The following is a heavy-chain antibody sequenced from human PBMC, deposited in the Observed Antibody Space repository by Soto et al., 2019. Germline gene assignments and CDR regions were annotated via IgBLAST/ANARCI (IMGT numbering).Heavy chain of an antibody. D-gene: IGHD6-13*01. CDR1: GFEFNNYN. CDR2: IGARGSSYR. CDR3: ARDLEAADVFDF. Sequence: GGSLRLSCATSGFEFNNYNMNWVRQAPGKGPEWVSSIGARGSSYRYYADSVKGRFTISRDIANNTLHLQMDGLRVDDTALYYCARDLEAADVFDFWGQGTMVTVSS. J-gene: IGHJ3*01. V-gene: IGHV3-21*01.